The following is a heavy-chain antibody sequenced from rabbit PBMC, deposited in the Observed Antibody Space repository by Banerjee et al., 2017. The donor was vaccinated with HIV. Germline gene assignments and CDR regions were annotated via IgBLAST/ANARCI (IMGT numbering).Heavy chain of an antibody. CDR2: IYISNGGT. CDR1: GFSFSSSYW. V-gene: IGHV1S45*01. CDR3: ARSPMNGDNTYYNL. D-gene: IGHD2-1*01. J-gene: IGHJ4*01. Sequence: QEQLEESGGDLVKPEGSLTLTCTASGFSFSSSYWICWVRQAPGKGLEWIGCIYISNGGTYYATWAKGRFTISKTSSTTVTLQMTSLTAADTATYFCARSPMNGDNTYYNLWGQGTLVTVS.